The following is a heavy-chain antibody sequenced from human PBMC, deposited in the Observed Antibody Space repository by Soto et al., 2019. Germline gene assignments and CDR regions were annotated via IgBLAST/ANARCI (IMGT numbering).Heavy chain of an antibody. J-gene: IGHJ1*01. V-gene: IGHV4-34*01. D-gene: IGHD2-15*01. CDR3: AIAAPRYCTGGSSNSGCKY. Sequence: SETLSLTCAVCGGSFSGYYWSWIRQPPGKGLEWIGEINHSGSTNYNPSLKSRVTISIDTSKNQFSLKLSSVTAADTAVYYCAIAAPRYCTGGSSNSGCKYWRQVTLVTVS. CDR1: GGSFSGYY. CDR2: INHSGST.